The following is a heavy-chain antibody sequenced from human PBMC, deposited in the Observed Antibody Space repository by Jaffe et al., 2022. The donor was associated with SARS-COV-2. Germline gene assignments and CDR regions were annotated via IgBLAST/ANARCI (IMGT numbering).Heavy chain of an antibody. CDR3: CKSKDFGDSLPQW. Sequence: EVQLLESGGGLVQPGGSLRLSCAASRFTFSSYAMIWVRQAPGKGLEWLSSINGDGGVTYYADSVKGRFTVSRDNSRNTLYLQMNSLRAEDTAIYFCCKSKDFGDSLPQWWGQGTLVTVSS. CDR1: RFTFSSYA. CDR2: INGDGGVT. J-gene: IGHJ4*02. V-gene: IGHV3-23*01. D-gene: IGHD4-17*01.